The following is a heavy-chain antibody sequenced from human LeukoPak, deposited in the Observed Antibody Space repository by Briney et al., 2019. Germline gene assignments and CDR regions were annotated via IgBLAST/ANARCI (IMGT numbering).Heavy chain of an antibody. Sequence: SETLSLTCKVSGGSIGSSGFYWGWIRQPPGKGLEWIGSIYHSGSTYYNPSLKSRVTISVDTSKNQFSLKLSSVTAADTAVYYCAREYYYDSSGYYGPWGQGTLVTVSS. CDR2: IYHSGST. CDR1: GGSIGSSGFY. V-gene: IGHV4-39*07. J-gene: IGHJ5*02. CDR3: AREYYYDSSGYYGP. D-gene: IGHD3-22*01.